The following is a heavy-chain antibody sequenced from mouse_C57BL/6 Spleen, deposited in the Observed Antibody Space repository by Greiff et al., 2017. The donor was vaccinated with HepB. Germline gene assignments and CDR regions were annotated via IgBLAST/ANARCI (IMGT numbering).Heavy chain of an antibody. CDR3: RNINYDYAMDY. D-gene: IGHD2-5*01. J-gene: IGHJ4*01. Sequence: EVQLVESGGGLVQPGGSMKLSCAASGFTFSDAWMDWVRQSPEKGLEWVAEIRNKANNHATYYAESVKGRFTISRDDSKSSVYLQMNSLKADDTCIYYSRNINYDYAMDYWGQGTSVTVSS. V-gene: IGHV6-6*01. CDR1: GFTFSDAW. CDR2: IRNKANNHAT.